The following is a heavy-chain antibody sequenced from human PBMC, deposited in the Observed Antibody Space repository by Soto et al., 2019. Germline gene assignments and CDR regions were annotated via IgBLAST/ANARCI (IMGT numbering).Heavy chain of an antibody. V-gene: IGHV1-3*04. Sequence: QVHLVQSGAEVKKPGASVKVSCKASGYTFTGNAMHWVRQAPGQRLEWMGWINTGNGNTKYSQKFQGRVTISRDTSATTTYMELSSLRFEDTAVYYCATEGYDSSSYPLGYWRQGTLVTGSS. D-gene: IGHD3-22*01. CDR3: ATEGYDSSSYPLGY. CDR1: GYTFTGNA. CDR2: INTGNGNT. J-gene: IGHJ4*02.